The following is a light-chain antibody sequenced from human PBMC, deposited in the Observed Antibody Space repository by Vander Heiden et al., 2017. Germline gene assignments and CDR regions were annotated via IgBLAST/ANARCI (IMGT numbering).Light chain of an antibody. J-gene: IGLJ1*01. CDR1: ISNIGAGYD. V-gene: IGLV1-40*01. CDR3: QSYDSSLSDSYV. CDR2: GNS. Sequence: QSVLTQPPSVSWAPGQRVTSSCTGSISNIGAGYDVHWYQQLPGTAPKLLSYGNSNRPSGVPDRFSGSKSGTSASLAITGLQAEDEADYYCQSYDSSLSDSYVFGTGTKVTVL.